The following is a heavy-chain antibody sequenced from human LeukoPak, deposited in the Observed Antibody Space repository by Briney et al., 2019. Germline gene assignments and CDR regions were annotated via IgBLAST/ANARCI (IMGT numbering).Heavy chain of an antibody. CDR2: IKSKTDGGTT. V-gene: IGHV3-15*01. D-gene: IGHD3-9*01. CDR1: GFTFSNAW. J-gene: IGHJ3*02. Sequence: GGSLRLSCAASGFTFSNAWMSWVRQAPGKGLEWVGRIKSKTDGGTTDYAAPVKGRFTISRDDSKNTLYLQMNSLKTEDTAVYYCTTSRIATTIERAFDIWGQGTMITVSS. CDR3: TTSRIATTIERAFDI.